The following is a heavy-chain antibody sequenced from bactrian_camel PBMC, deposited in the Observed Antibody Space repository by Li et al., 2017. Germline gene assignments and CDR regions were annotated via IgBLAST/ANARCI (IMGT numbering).Heavy chain of an antibody. Sequence: HVQLVESGGGSVQAGGSLRLSCVSSSRTTCLAWFRQAPGNEREWVGTITMRGGNTVYADSVKGRFTISRDDARNTVYLQMNNLKPEDTAIYYCAADVGSMSGNCQPNYWGQGTQVTVS. J-gene: IGHJ4*01. V-gene: IGHV3-3*01. CDR3: AADVGSMSGNCQPNY. CDR2: ITMRGGNT. CDR1: SRTTC. D-gene: IGHD6*01.